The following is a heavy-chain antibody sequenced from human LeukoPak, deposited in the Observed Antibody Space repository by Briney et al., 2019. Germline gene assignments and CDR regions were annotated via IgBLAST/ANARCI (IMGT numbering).Heavy chain of an antibody. CDR2: MNPNSGNT. CDR3: ARGYYYDSSGYYRENAFDI. J-gene: IGHJ3*02. CDR1: GYTFTSYD. D-gene: IGHD3-22*01. Sequence: ASVKVSCKVPGYTFTSYDINWARQATGQGLEWMGWMNPNSGNTGYAQKFQGRVTMTRNTSISTAYMELSSLRSEDTAVYYCARGYYYDSSGYYRENAFDIWGQGTMVTVSS. V-gene: IGHV1-8*01.